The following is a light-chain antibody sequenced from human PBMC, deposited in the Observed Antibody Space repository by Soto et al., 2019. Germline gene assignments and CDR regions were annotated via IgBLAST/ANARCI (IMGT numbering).Light chain of an antibody. V-gene: IGLV1-44*01. CDR3: AAWDDSSLSASYV. J-gene: IGLJ1*01. Sequence: QSVLTQPPSASGTPGQRVTISCSGSSSNIESNTVTWYQQLPGTAPKLVIYSNYDRPSGVPDRFSGSTSGTSASLVIRGLQSEDEADYYCAAWDDSSLSASYVFGGGTKVTVL. CDR1: SSNIESNT. CDR2: SNY.